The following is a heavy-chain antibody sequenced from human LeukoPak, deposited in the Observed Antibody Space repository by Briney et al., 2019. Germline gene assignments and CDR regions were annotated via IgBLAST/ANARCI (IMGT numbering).Heavy chain of an antibody. CDR1: GGSVSSGSYY. Sequence: SETLSLTYTVSGGSVSSGSYYWSWIRQPPGKGLEWIGYIYYSGSTNYNPSLKSRVTISVDTSKNQFSLKLSSVTAADTAVYYCAREAAVAGYFDYWGQGTLVTVSS. V-gene: IGHV4-61*01. D-gene: IGHD6-13*01. CDR3: AREAAVAGYFDY. J-gene: IGHJ4*02. CDR2: IYYSGST.